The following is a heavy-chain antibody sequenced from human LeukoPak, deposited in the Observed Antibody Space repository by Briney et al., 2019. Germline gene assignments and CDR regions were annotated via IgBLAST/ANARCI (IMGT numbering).Heavy chain of an antibody. Sequence: ASVKVSCKASGYTFTSYGFSWVRQAPGQGLEWMGWISAYNGRTNYAQKLRGSVTMTTDTSTSTAYLELRSLRSDDTAVYYCARDSDYYDSCDYLDYWGQGTLVTVSS. CDR1: GYTFTSYG. CDR3: ARDSDYYDSCDYLDY. D-gene: IGHD3-22*01. CDR2: ISAYNGRT. V-gene: IGHV1-18*01. J-gene: IGHJ4*02.